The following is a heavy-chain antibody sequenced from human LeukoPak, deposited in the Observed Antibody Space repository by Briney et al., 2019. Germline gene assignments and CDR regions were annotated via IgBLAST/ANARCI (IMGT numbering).Heavy chain of an antibody. Sequence: GGSLRLSCAASGFTFSRYWMTWVRQAPGKGLEWVANIKQDGSETYYVDAVKGRFTISKDNAKNSLYLQMNSLRVDDTAVYFCARGRYSGYMYYFDYWGQGTLVTVSS. CDR1: GFTFSRYW. J-gene: IGHJ4*02. D-gene: IGHD5-12*01. CDR3: ARGRYSGYMYYFDY. CDR2: IKQDGSET. V-gene: IGHV3-7*01.